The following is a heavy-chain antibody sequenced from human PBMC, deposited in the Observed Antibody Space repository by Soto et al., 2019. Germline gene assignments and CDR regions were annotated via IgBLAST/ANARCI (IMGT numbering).Heavy chain of an antibody. V-gene: IGHV4-38-2*02. D-gene: IGHD3-9*01. J-gene: IGHJ4*02. CDR2: IYHSGST. CDR3: ARDASLRYFDWLLSFDY. Sequence: SETLSLTCAVSGYSISSGYYWGWIRQPPGKGLEWIGSIYHSGSTYYNPSLKSRVTISVDTSKNQFSLKLSSVTAADTAVYYCARDASLRYFDWLLSFDYWGQGTLVTAPQ. CDR1: GYSISSGYY.